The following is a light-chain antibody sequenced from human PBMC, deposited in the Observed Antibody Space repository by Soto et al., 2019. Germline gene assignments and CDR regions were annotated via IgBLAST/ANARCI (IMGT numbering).Light chain of an antibody. V-gene: IGKV1-39*01. CDR1: QSISSY. CDR2: AAS. J-gene: IGKJ1*01. Sequence: DIQMTQAPSSLSTSVGDRVTITCRASQSISSYLNWYQQKPGKAPRLLIYAASSLQSRVPSRCRARGSATDFTLTISSLQPEDVATYYCQQSYRTPWTFGQGTKVEIK. CDR3: QQSYRTPWT.